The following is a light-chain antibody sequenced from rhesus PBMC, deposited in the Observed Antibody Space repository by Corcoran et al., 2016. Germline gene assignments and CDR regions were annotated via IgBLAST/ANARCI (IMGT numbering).Light chain of an antibody. CDR2: DAS. CDR1: QSVGSN. Sequence: ETVVTQSPATLSLSPGERATLSCRASQSVGSNLAWYQQKPGQAPKLLIYDASSRATGIPDRFSGSGSGTEFTLTISSLEPEDVGVYYCQKYNNWRTFGQGTKVEIK. CDR3: QKYNNWRT. V-gene: IGKV3-42*02. J-gene: IGKJ1*01.